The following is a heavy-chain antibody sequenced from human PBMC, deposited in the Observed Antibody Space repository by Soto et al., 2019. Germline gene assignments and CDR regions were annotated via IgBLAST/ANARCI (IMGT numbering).Heavy chain of an antibody. J-gene: IGHJ5*02. CDR1: GGSFSGYY. CDR2: INHSGST. CDR3: VRGLHDFWSGYYYWFDP. Sequence: SETLSLTCAVYGGSFSGYYWSWIRQPPGKGLEWIGEINHSGSTNYNPSLKSRVTISVDTSKNQFSLKLSSVTAADTAVYYCVRGLHDFWSGYYYWFDPWGQGTLVTVSS. V-gene: IGHV4-34*01. D-gene: IGHD3-3*01.